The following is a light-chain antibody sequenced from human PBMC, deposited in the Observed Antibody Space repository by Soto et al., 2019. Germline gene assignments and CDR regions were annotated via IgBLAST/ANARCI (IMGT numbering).Light chain of an antibody. J-gene: IGLJ1*01. Sequence: QSALTQPASVSGSPGQSITISCTGTSSDVGGYNYVSWYQQHPGKAPKLMIFDVSNRPSGVSSRFSGSKSGNTASLIIAGLQAEDEADYYCSSYTSSNTQVFGTGTKVTAL. V-gene: IGLV2-14*01. CDR2: DVS. CDR3: SSYTSSNTQV. CDR1: SSDVGGYNY.